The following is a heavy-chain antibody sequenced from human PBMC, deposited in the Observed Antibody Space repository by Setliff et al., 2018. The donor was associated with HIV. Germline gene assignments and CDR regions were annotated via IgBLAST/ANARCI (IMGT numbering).Heavy chain of an antibody. CDR3: ARGSCSGCYLSDY. CDR2: INAGDDNT. V-gene: IGHV1-3*01. D-gene: IGHD6-19*01. J-gene: IGHJ4*02. CDR1: GYTFSTNA. Sequence: GASVKVSCKAFGYTFSTNAIHWVRQAPGQRLEWMGYINAGDDNTRYSEKFQGRVTMNRDTSANTAYMELSSLRSEDTAVYYCARGSCSGCYLSDYWGLGTLVTVSS.